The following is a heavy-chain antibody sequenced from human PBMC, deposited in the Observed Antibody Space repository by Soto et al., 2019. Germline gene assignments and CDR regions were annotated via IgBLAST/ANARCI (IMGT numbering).Heavy chain of an antibody. J-gene: IGHJ3*02. CDR2: INAYNGNR. D-gene: IGHD2-15*01. Sequence: QVHLVQSGPEVKKPGASVKVSCKASGYTFNTYGITWVRQAPGQGLEWMAWINAYNGNRIYAQNSQGRVTVTTDTSTSAAYMELMSLASDYTAVYFCARDRDRVADIWGLGTMVTVSS. CDR3: ARDRDRVADI. CDR1: GYTFNTYG. V-gene: IGHV1-18*01.